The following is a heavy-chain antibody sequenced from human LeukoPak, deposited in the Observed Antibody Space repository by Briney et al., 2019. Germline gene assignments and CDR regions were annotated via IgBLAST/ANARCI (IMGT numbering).Heavy chain of an antibody. CDR2: IYYSGSN. D-gene: IGHD3-22*01. CDR3: ARDNYDSSGSYFAFDI. V-gene: IGHV4-59*01. J-gene: IGHJ3*02. CDR1: GDSISSYY. Sequence: SETLSLTCTVSGDSISSYYWSWIRQPPGKGLEWIGFIYYSGSNKTNPSLKTRVTISLDASKNQFSLTLSSVTAADTAVYYCARDNYDSSGSYFAFDIWGQGTMVTVSS.